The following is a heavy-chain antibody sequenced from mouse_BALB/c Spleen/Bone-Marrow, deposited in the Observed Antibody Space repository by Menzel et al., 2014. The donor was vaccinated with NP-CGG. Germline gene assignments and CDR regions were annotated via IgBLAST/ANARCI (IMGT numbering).Heavy chain of an antibody. J-gene: IGHJ4*01. CDR1: GYTFTSYW. D-gene: IGHD1-1*01. Sequence: DVKLVESGTVLARPGASVKMSCKASGYTFTSYWMHLVKQRPGQGLEWIGAIYPGNSDTSYNQKFKGKAKLTAVTSTSTAYMELSSLTNEDSAVYYCTRSYERYYAMDYWGQGTSVTVSS. V-gene: IGHV1-5*01. CDR3: TRSYERYYAMDY. CDR2: IYPGNSDT.